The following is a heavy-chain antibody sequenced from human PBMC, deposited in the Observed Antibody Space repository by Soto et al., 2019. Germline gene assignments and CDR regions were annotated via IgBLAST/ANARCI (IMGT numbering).Heavy chain of an antibody. CDR3: ARGLEWEPGANYYYGMDV. CDR2: IGTAGDT. V-gene: IGHV3-13*01. D-gene: IGHD1-26*01. J-gene: IGHJ6*02. Sequence: PGGSLRLSCAASGFTFSSYDMHWVRQATGKGLEWVSAIGTAGDTYYPGSVKGRFTISRENAKNSLYLQMNSLRAEDTAVYYCARGLEWEPGANYYYGMDVWGQGTTVTVSS. CDR1: GFTFSSYD.